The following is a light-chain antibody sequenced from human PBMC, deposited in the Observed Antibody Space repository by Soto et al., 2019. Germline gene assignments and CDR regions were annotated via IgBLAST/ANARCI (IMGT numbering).Light chain of an antibody. V-gene: IGLV2-14*01. CDR2: EVS. J-gene: IGLJ3*02. CDR1: SSDVGGYKY. Sequence: QSALTRPASVSGSPGQSITISCTGTSSDVGGYKYVSWFQQHPGEAPKLMIYEVSNRPSGVSNRFSASKSGNTASLTISGLQAEDEADYYCSSYTSSSTWVFGGGTKVTVL. CDR3: SSYTSSSTWV.